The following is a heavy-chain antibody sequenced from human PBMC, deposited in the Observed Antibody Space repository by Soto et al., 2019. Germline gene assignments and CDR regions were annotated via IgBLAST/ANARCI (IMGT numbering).Heavy chain of an antibody. J-gene: IGHJ2*01. CDR2: MNMDGSST. Sequence: EVQLVESGGGLVQPGGSLRLSVAASGSTSSTYGMHWFAQPPGKGRGGFSRMNMDGSSTSYADSVKGRFTISRDNAKNTRYLQMNSLRAEDTAVYYCARGGSLNWYFDLWGRGTLVTVSS. V-gene: IGHV3-74*01. D-gene: IGHD1-26*01. CDR1: GSTSSTYG. CDR3: ARGGSLNWYFDL.